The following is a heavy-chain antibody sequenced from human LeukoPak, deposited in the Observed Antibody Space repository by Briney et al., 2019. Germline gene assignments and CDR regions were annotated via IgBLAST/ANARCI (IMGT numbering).Heavy chain of an antibody. CDR3: ARESDYYYGMDV. CDR1: GGSISSYY. Sequence: PSETLSLTCTVSGGSISSYYWSWIRQPPGKGLEWIGYIYYSGSTNYNPSLKSRVTISVDTSKNQFSLKLSSVTAADTAVYYCARESDYYYGMDVWGQGTTVTVS. V-gene: IGHV4-59*01. J-gene: IGHJ6*02. CDR2: IYYSGST.